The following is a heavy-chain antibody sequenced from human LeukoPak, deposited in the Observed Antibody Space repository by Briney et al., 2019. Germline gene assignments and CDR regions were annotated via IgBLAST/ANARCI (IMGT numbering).Heavy chain of an antibody. CDR2: ITSGGRT. J-gene: IGHJ4*02. V-gene: IGHV3-23*01. CDR1: GFTFTTYA. CDR3: ARSIPPDF. D-gene: IGHD1-26*01. Sequence: GSLGLSCVPSGFTFTTYAMNWVRQAPGKGLEWVSGITSGGRTYYADSVKGRFTISRDSSKNTLYLQMTSLRADDTALYYCARSIPPDFWGQGTLVTVSS.